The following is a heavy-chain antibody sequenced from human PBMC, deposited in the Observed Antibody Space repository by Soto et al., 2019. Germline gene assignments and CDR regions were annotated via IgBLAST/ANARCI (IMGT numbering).Heavy chain of an antibody. Sequence: PGGSLILSCAASGFTFSSYGMHWVRQAPGKGLEWVAVISYDGSNKYYADSVKGRFTISRDNSKNTLYLQMNSLRAEDTAVYYCAKDYDYWGQGTLVTVSS. CDR3: AKDYDY. CDR1: GFTFSSYG. V-gene: IGHV3-30*18. J-gene: IGHJ4*02. CDR2: ISYDGSNK.